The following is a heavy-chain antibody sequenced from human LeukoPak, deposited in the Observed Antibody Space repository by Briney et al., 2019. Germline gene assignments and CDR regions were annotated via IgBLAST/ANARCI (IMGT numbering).Heavy chain of an antibody. CDR3: AVGTTPYFVDY. CDR1: GYGFSSSW. CDR2: IYPGDSDT. V-gene: IGHV5-51*01. J-gene: IGHJ4*02. D-gene: IGHD2/OR15-2a*01. Sequence: GEFLKISCYGSGYGFSSSWIGWVRQMPGKGLEWMGFIYPGDSDTRYSPSFQAQVTISADKSIGTAFLQWRSLKASDTAMYYYAVGTTPYFVDYWGQGTLVTVSS.